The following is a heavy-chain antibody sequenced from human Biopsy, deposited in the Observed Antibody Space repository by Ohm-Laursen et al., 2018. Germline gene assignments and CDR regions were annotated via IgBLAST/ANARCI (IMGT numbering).Heavy chain of an antibody. CDR3: ATKLTGYFHH. J-gene: IGHJ6*02. D-gene: IGHD1-26*01. CDR1: GGTFSNYG. V-gene: IGHV1-69*06. CDR2: NIPILGTG. Sequence: SVKASCKAPGGTFSNYGVNWVRQAPGQGLEWLGGNIPILGTGNYAQKFQDRVTVAADTSTSTATMELRSLRSDDTAVYYCATKLTGYFHHWGQGTTVTVSS.